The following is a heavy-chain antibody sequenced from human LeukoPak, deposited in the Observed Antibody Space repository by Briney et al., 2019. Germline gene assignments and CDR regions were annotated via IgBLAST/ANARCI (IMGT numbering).Heavy chain of an antibody. V-gene: IGHV3-21*01. Sequence: SGGSLRPSCAASGFTFSSYSMNWVRQAPGKGLEWVSSISSSSSYIYYADSVKGRFTISRDNAKNSLYLQMNSLRAEDTAVYYCARDPPERWLQLGYFDYWGQGTLVTVSS. CDR1: GFTFSSYS. CDR2: ISSSSSYI. CDR3: ARDPPERWLQLGYFDY. D-gene: IGHD5-24*01. J-gene: IGHJ4*02.